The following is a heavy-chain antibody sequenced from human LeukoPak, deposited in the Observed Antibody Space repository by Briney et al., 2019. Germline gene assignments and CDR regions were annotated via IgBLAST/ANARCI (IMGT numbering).Heavy chain of an antibody. Sequence: GGSLRLSCAASGFTFSSYSMNWVRQAPGKGLEWVSSISSSSSYIYYADSVKGRFTISRDNAKNSLYLQMNSLRAEDTAVYYCASYPPGYCSGGSCPTGGWGQGTLVTVSS. J-gene: IGHJ4*02. CDR1: GFTFSSYS. CDR2: ISSSSSYI. D-gene: IGHD2-15*01. CDR3: ASYPPGYCSGGSCPTGG. V-gene: IGHV3-21*01.